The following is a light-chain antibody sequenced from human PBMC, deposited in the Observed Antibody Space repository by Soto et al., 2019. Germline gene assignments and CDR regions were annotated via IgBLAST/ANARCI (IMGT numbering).Light chain of an antibody. CDR3: SSYTSNDTVV. J-gene: IGLJ2*01. V-gene: IGLV2-14*01. Sequence: QSALTQPASVSGSPGQSITISCTGTSSDVGGYKYVSWYQQNTGKAPKLMIYEVSYWPSGVSDRFSGSKSGNTASLTISGLQAEDEADYYCSSYTSNDTVVFGGGTQLTVL. CDR2: EVS. CDR1: SSDVGGYKY.